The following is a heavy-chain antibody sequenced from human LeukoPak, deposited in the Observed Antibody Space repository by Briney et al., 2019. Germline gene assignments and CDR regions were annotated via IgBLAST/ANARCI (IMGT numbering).Heavy chain of an antibody. CDR2: SK. CDR3: ASRMRVGSYYGGDV. D-gene: IGHD1-26*01. V-gene: IGHV3-30-3*01. Sequence: SKYYADSVKGRFTISRDNSKNTLYLQMNSLRAEDTAVYYCASRMRVGSYYGGDVWGKGTTVTVSS. J-gene: IGHJ6*04.